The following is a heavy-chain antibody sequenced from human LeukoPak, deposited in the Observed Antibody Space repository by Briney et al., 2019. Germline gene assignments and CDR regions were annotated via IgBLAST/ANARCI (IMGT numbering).Heavy chain of an antibody. CDR1: GGTFSGYA. CDR3: ATPMPYYDSSGYYSDYYYGMDV. V-gene: IGHV1-69*04. Sequence: SVKVSCKASGGTFSGYAISWVRQAPGQGLEWMGRIIPIFGIANYAQKFQGRVTITADKSTSTAYMELSSLRSEDTAVYYCATPMPYYDSSGYYSDYYYGMDVWGQGTTVTVSS. CDR2: IIPIFGIA. D-gene: IGHD3-22*01. J-gene: IGHJ6*02.